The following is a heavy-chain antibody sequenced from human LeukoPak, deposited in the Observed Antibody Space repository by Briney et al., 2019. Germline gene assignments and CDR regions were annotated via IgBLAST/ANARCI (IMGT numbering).Heavy chain of an antibody. CDR2: ISSSSSYI. D-gene: IGHD4-17*01. CDR1: GFTFSSYS. CDR3: ARDSYGDHYYFDY. Sequence: PGGSLRLSCAASGFTFSSYSMNWVRQAPGKGLEWVSSISSSSSYIYYADSVKGRFTISRDNATNSLYLQMNSLRAEDTAVYYCARDSYGDHYYFDYWGQGTLVTVSS. V-gene: IGHV3-21*01. J-gene: IGHJ4*02.